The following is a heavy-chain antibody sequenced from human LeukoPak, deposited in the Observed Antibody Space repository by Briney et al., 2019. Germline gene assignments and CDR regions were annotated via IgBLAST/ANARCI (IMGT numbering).Heavy chain of an antibody. CDR2: ISSSGSTI. D-gene: IGHD3-22*01. V-gene: IGHV3-48*03. Sequence: GGSLRLSCAASGFTFSSYEMNWVRQAPGKGLEWVSYISSSGSTIYYADSVKGRFTISRDNAKNSLYLQMNSLRAEDTAVYYCASSGYYYDSSGYYGGSYYFDYWGQGTLVTVSS. CDR3: ASSGYYYDSSGYYGGSYYFDY. CDR1: GFTFSSYE. J-gene: IGHJ4*02.